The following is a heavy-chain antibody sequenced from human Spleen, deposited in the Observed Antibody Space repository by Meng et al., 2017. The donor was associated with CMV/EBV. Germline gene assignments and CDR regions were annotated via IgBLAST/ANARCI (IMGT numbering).Heavy chain of an antibody. Sequence: SCAASCTSSDDYGMSGVHHAPGRRVEWGSGIRWNGDTTGYADSVKGRFTITRDNANNFLYLQMNSLRAENTAVYYCARQAVDCSSTSCYYDAFDIWGQGTMVTVSS. V-gene: IGHV3-20*04. CDR3: ARQAVDCSSTSCYYDAFDI. J-gene: IGHJ3*02. CDR1: CTSSDDYG. D-gene: IGHD2-2*01. CDR2: IRWNGDTT.